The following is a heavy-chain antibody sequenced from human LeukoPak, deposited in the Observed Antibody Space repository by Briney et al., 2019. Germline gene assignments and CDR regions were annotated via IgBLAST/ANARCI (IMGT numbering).Heavy chain of an antibody. CDR1: GYTFTSYG. CDR3: ARVPYGSGSYLVPNYFDY. Sequence: ASVKVSCKASGYTFTSYGISWVRQAPGQGLEWMGWISAYNGNTNYAQKLQGRVTMTTDTSTSTAYMELRSLRSDDTAVYYCARVPYGSGSYLVPNYFDYWGQGTLVTVSS. CDR2: ISAYNGNT. J-gene: IGHJ4*02. V-gene: IGHV1-18*01. D-gene: IGHD3-10*01.